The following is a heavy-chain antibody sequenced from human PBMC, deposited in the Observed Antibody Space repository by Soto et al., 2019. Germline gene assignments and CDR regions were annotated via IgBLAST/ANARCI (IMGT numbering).Heavy chain of an antibody. CDR1: GGSTSSGDYY. CDR3: ARAPPLKYTYGLRGAFDI. Sequence: TLSLTCTVSGGSTSSGDYYWSWIRQPPGKGLEWIGYIYYSGSTYYNPSLKSRVTISVDTSKNQFSLKLSSVTAADTAVYYCARAPPLKYTYGLRGAFDIWGQGTMVTVSS. V-gene: IGHV4-30-4*01. CDR2: IYYSGST. J-gene: IGHJ3*02. D-gene: IGHD5-18*01.